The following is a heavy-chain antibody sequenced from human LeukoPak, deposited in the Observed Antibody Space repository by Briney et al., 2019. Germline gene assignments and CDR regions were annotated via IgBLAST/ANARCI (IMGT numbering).Heavy chain of an antibody. Sequence: SETLSLTCTVSGGSISSGDYYWSWIRQPPGKGLEWIGSIYYSGSTYYNPSLKSRVTISVDTSKNQFSLKLSSVTAADTAVYYCARELLPPLTGYYLDYWGQGTLVTVSS. CDR1: GGSISSGDYY. D-gene: IGHD3-9*01. CDR3: ARELLPPLTGYYLDY. V-gene: IGHV4-39*07. J-gene: IGHJ4*02. CDR2: IYYSGST.